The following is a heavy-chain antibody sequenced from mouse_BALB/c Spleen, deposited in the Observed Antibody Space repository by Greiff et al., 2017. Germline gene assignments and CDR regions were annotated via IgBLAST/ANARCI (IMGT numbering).Heavy chain of an antibody. J-gene: IGHJ1*01. D-gene: IGHD2-12*01. CDR3: AREGYRGRWYFDV. CDR1: GYTFTSYW. CDR2: INPSTGYT. Sequence: VQLQQSGAELAKPGASVKMSCTASGYTFTSYWMHWVKQRPGQGLEWIGYINPSTGYTEYNQKFKDKATLTADESSSTAYMQLSSLTSEDSAVYYCAREGYRGRWYFDVWGAGTTVTVSS. V-gene: IGHV1-7*01.